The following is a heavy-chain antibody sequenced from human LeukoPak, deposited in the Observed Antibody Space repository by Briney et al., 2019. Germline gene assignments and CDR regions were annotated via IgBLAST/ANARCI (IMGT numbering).Heavy chain of an antibody. V-gene: IGHV3-9*01. CDR2: ISWNSGSI. J-gene: IGHJ3*02. D-gene: IGHD5-12*01. Sequence: GRSLRLSCAASGFTFDDYAMHWVRQAPGKGLEWVSGISWNSGSIGYADSVKGRFTISRDNAKNSQYLQMNSLRAEDTALYYCAKEANSGYDTRVDAFDIWGQGTMVTVSS. CDR1: GFTFDDYA. CDR3: AKEANSGYDTRVDAFDI.